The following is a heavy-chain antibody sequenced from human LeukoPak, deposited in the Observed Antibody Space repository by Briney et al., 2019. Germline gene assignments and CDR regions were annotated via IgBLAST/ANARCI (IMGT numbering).Heavy chain of an antibody. V-gene: IGHV3-7*01. D-gene: IGHD1-26*01. CDR1: GFIFSDHY. CDR3: ARSGSDFDC. CDR2: IKQDGSEK. J-gene: IGHJ4*02. Sequence: GGSLRLSCAASGFIFSDHYMDWVRQAPGKGLEWVANIKQDGSEKNYVDSVKGRFTISRDNAKNSQYLQINSLRVEDTAVYYCARSGSDFDCWGQGTLVSVSS.